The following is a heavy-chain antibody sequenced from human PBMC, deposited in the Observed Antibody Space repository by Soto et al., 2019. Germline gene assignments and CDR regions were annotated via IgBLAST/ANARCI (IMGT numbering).Heavy chain of an antibody. CDR2: VYYSGST. J-gene: IGHJ6*02. CDR3: AREPGGDYALYYGMDV. Sequence: LSLTCTVSGASITYSSYYWAWVRQPPGKGLEWIGYVYYSGSTYYNPSLKSRLMISLDTSKNQFSLSLTSVTAADTAVYYCAREPGGDYALYYGMDVWGQGTTVTVSS. D-gene: IGHD4-17*01. V-gene: IGHV4-39*01. CDR1: GASITYSSYY.